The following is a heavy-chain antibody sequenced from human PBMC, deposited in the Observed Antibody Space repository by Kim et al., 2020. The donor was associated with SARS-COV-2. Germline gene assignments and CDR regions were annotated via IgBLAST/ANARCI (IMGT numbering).Heavy chain of an antibody. CDR3: ARPMEVVPAAMEGGHDAFDI. D-gene: IGHD2-2*01. V-gene: IGHV5-10-1*01. CDR1: GYSFTSYW. CDR2: IDPSDSYT. Sequence: GESLKISCKGSGYSFTSYWISWVRQMPGKGLEWMGRIDPSDSYTNYSPSFQGHVTISADKSISTAYLQWSSLKASDTAMYYCARPMEVVPAAMEGGHDAFDIWGQGTMVTVSS. J-gene: IGHJ3*02.